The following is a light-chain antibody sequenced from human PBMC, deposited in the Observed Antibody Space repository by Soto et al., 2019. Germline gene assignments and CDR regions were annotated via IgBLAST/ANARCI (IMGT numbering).Light chain of an antibody. J-gene: IGKJ5*01. CDR3: QQLNSYPHP. Sequence: DVQMTQSPSDLAASVGDRFTVTCRASQNIGTYLAWYQQKPGQAPKFLIYAASTLQSGVPSRLSGSGSGTEFTLTISSLQTEDFATYYCQQLNSYPHPFGHGTRLEIK. CDR1: QNIGTY. V-gene: IGKV1-9*01. CDR2: AAS.